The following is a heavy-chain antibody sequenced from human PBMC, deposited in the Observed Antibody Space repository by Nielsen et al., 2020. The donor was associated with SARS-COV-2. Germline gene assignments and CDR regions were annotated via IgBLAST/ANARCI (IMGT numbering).Heavy chain of an antibody. CDR3: ARQSRWLANFDY. V-gene: IGHV4-39*01. J-gene: IGHJ4*02. CDR1: GGSMSNSNYY. CDR2: IHYTGST. D-gene: IGHD6-19*01. Sequence: SETLSLTCTVSGGSMSNSNYYWGWIRQPPGRGLEWIGGIHYTGSTYYNPSPTSRATITVDTSKKQFSLRLSSVTAADTAVYYCARQSRWLANFDYWGQGTLVTVSS.